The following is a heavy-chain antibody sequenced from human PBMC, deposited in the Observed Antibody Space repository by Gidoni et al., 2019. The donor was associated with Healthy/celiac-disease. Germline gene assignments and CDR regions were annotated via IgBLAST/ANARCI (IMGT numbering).Heavy chain of an antibody. CDR2: INAGNGNT. Sequence: QVQLVQSGAEVKKPGASVKVSCKASGYTFTSYAMHWVRRAPGQRLEWMGWINAGNGNTKYSQKFQGRVTITRDTSASTAYMELSSLRSEDTAVYYCARGERGRDGYNWKDAFDIWGQGTMVTVSS. CDR3: ARGERGRDGYNWKDAFDI. D-gene: IGHD1-1*01. J-gene: IGHJ3*02. V-gene: IGHV1-3*01. CDR1: GYTFTSYA.